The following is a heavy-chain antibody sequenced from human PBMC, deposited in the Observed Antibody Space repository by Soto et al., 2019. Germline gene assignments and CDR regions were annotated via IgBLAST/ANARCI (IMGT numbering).Heavy chain of an antibody. J-gene: IGHJ6*02. D-gene: IGHD6-6*01. CDR3: ARSMYSTSAQLYYGMDV. CDR2: MYHSGIT. Sequence: PSETLSLTCAVSGYSIRSGYFWSWIRQPPGKGLEWIGSMYHSGITYYNLSLKSRVTISVDTSKNQLSLKLSPATAADTAVYYCARSMYSTSAQLYYGMDVWGQGTTVTVS. CDR1: GYSIRSGYF. V-gene: IGHV4-38-2*01.